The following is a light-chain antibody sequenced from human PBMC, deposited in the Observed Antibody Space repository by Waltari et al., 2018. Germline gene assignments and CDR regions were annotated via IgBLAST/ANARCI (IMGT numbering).Light chain of an antibody. J-gene: IGLJ3*02. CDR1: PGSVSSTSY. CDR2: KGN. V-gene: IGLV8-61*01. Sequence: IVVTQEPSLSVSHGGTVTLTCVLIPGSVSSTSYATWYQQTPGQPPRTLVYKGNSRSSGVPDRFSGTILGNKAALTITGAQADDESDYYCSIYMGSGIWVFGGGTKLTVL. CDR3: SIYMGSGIWV.